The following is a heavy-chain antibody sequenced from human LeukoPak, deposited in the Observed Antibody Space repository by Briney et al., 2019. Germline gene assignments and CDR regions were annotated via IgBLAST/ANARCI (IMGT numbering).Heavy chain of an antibody. CDR3: ARAIVVVPAAIQGEFDP. V-gene: IGHV1-69*04. Sequence: ASVKVSCKASGGTFSSYAISWVRQAPGQGLEWMGRIIPILGIANYAQKFQGRVTITADKSTSTAYMELSSLRSEDTAVYYCARAIVVVPAAIQGEFDPWGQGTLVAVSS. D-gene: IGHD2-2*01. CDR2: IIPILGIA. J-gene: IGHJ5*02. CDR1: GGTFSSYA.